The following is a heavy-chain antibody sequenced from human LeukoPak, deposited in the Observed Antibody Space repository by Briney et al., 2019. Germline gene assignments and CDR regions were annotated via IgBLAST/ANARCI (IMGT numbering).Heavy chain of an antibody. V-gene: IGHV3-64*02. CDR3: ARGRSPRGYYYGMDV. Sequence: GGSLRLSCAASGFSFSSYVVHWVRQAPGKGLEYVSAISSNGGETYYADSVKGRFTISRDNSKNALYLQMGSLRAEDMAVYYCARGRSPRGYYYGMDVWGQGTTVTVS. CDR1: GFSFSSYV. D-gene: IGHD1-26*01. J-gene: IGHJ6*02. CDR2: ISSNGGET.